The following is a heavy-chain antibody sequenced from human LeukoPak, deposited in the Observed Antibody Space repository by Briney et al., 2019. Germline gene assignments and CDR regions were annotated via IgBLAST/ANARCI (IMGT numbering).Heavy chain of an antibody. V-gene: IGHV3-53*01. J-gene: IGHJ4*02. Sequence: PGGSLRLSCAASGFTVSSNYTSCVRQAPGEGLEWVSVIYSGGSTYYADSVKGRFTISRDNSKNTLYLQMNSLRAEDTAVYYCARETYYYDSSGYPRYYFDYWGQGTLVTVSS. CDR1: GFTVSSNY. D-gene: IGHD3-22*01. CDR3: ARETYYYDSSGYPRYYFDY. CDR2: IYSGGST.